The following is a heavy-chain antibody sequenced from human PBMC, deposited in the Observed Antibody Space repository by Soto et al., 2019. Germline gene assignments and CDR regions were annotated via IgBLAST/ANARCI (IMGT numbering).Heavy chain of an antibody. Sequence: LVQSGAEVKKPGSSVKVSCRAGRGSFSASGFSWVRQAPGQGLEWVGGVIPIFGTANYAQKFQERVTMTADESTSTVYMELRSLRSEDTALYYCARSGYSYGPNMDWGQGTLVTVST. D-gene: IGHD5-18*01. CDR2: VIPIFGTA. CDR3: ARSGYSYGPNMD. J-gene: IGHJ4*02. CDR1: RGSFSASG. V-gene: IGHV1-69*01.